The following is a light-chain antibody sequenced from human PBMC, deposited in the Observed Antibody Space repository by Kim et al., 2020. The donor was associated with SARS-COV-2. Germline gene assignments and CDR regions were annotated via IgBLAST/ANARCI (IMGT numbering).Light chain of an antibody. Sequence: VSQGEKATLSCRASQSVSSNLAWYLQKPGQAPRLLIYGASARATGIPARFSGSGSGTEFTLTISSLQSEDFAVYYCQQYTNWPLTFGGGTKVDIK. CDR1: QSVSSN. J-gene: IGKJ4*01. CDR2: GAS. V-gene: IGKV3-15*01. CDR3: QQYTNWPLT.